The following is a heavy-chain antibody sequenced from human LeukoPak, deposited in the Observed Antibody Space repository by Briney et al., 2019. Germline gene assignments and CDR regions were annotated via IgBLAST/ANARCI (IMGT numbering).Heavy chain of an antibody. CDR2: IYYSGST. Sequence: SETLSLTCTVSGGSISSSTYYWGWIRQPPGKGLEWIGTIYYSGSTYYNPSLESRVTILVDTTKNQFSLKLSSVTAADTAVYYCARGLTMPTNEWGQGTLVTVSS. J-gene: IGHJ4*02. CDR3: ARGLTMPTNE. CDR1: GGSISSSTYY. V-gene: IGHV4-39*07. D-gene: IGHD2-2*01.